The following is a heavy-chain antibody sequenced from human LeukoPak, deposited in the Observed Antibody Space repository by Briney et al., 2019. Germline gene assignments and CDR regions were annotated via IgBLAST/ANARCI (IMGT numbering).Heavy chain of an antibody. Sequence: SETLSLTCTVSGDSINSNNYYWSWIRQPAGKGLEWIGRIYSSGRTNYNPSLKSRVTISLDTSRNQFSLRLYSVTAADTAVYYCARDAHVLWFGELLHAFDIWGQGTMVTVSS. J-gene: IGHJ3*02. CDR2: IYSSGRT. CDR1: GDSINSNNYY. D-gene: IGHD3-10*01. CDR3: ARDAHVLWFGELLHAFDI. V-gene: IGHV4-61*02.